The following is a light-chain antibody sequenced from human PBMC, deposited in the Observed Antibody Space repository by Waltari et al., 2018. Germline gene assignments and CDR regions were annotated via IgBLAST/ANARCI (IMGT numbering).Light chain of an antibody. Sequence: QSALTQPASVSGSPGQSITISCTGTSTDVGYSRYVSWYQQHPGKAPKLMIYDVSNRPSGVSNLFSGSKSGNTASLTISGLQAEDEADYYCSSYTTSSTVLFGGGTKVTVL. V-gene: IGLV2-14*01. CDR1: STDVGYSRY. CDR3: SSYTTSSTVL. J-gene: IGLJ2*01. CDR2: DVS.